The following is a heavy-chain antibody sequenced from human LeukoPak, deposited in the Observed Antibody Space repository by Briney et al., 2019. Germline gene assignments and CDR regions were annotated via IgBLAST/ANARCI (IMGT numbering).Heavy chain of an antibody. V-gene: IGHV4-31*03. CDR1: GGSISSGGYY. J-gene: IGHJ5*02. Sequence: PSETLSLTCTVSGGSISSGGYYWSWIRQHPGKGLEWIGYIYYSGSTYYNPSLKSRVTISVDTSKNRFSLTLSSVTASVTAVYYGATGGRYCSGGSCYSDRFDPWGQGTLVTVSS. CDR3: ATGGRYCSGGSCYSDRFDP. CDR2: IYYSGST. D-gene: IGHD2-15*01.